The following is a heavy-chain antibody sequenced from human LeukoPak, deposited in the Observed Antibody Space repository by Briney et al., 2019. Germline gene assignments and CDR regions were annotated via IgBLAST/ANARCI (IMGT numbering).Heavy chain of an antibody. CDR1: GFTSSNAW. CDR2: IKSKTDGGTT. J-gene: IGHJ4*02. V-gene: IGHV3-15*01. CDR3: ITSYYYDSSGYGV. D-gene: IGHD3-22*01. Sequence: GGSLRLSCAASGFTSSNAWMSWVRQAPGKGLEWVGRIKSKTDGGTTDYAAPVKGRFTISRDDSKNTLYLQLNSLKTEDTAVYYCITSYYYDSSGYGVWGQGTLVPVSS.